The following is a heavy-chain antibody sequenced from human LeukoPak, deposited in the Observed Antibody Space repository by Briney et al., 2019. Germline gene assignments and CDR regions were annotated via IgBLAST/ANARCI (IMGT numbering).Heavy chain of an antibody. CDR1: GGSFSGYY. J-gene: IGHJ1*01. V-gene: IGHV4-34*01. D-gene: IGHD2-2*02. Sequence: SETLSLTCAVYGGSFSGYYWSWIRQPPGKGLEWIGEINYSGSTNYNPSLKSRVTMSVDTSKNQFSLKLSSVTAADTAVYYCARPGAAIGKGYFQHWGQGTLVTVSS. CDR2: INYSGST. CDR3: ARPGAAIGKGYFQH.